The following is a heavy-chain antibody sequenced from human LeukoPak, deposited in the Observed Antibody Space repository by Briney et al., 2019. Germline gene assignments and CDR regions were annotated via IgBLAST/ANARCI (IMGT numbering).Heavy chain of an antibody. Sequence: GGSLRLSCAASSFIFDNYAMSWVRQAPGRGLEWVPTITGSGGSTYYADSVKGRFTISRDNSKNTLHLQMSSLRADDSATYYCAKESDSIFGVFSGMDVWGQGTTVIVSS. CDR1: SFIFDNYA. CDR2: ITGSGGST. CDR3: AKESDSIFGVFSGMDV. D-gene: IGHD3-3*02. J-gene: IGHJ6*02. V-gene: IGHV3-23*01.